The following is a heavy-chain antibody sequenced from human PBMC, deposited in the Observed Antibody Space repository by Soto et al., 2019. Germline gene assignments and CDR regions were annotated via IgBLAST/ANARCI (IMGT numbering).Heavy chain of an antibody. V-gene: IGHV4-39*01. J-gene: IGHJ2*01. CDR1: GGSISSGDYW. CDR2: VYYDGTT. D-gene: IGHD1-26*01. CDR3: ARQVWGDKWYFDV. Sequence: QLQLQESGPGLVKPSETLSLTCTVSGGSISSGDYWWAWIRQLPGKELEWIGIGSVYYDGTTHSNPSLKSRVIISIATSNNQFSLELNSVTAADTALYLCARQVWGDKWYFDVWGRGTLVTVSS.